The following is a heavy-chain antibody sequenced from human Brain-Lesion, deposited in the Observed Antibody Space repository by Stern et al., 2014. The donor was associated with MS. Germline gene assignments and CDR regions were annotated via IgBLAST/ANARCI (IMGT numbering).Heavy chain of an antibody. V-gene: IGHV3-23*04. CDR3: AKWPHHIAVAGTRYFQH. CDR1: GFSFSTYA. J-gene: IGHJ1*01. Sequence: EVQLVQSGGGLVQPGGSLRLSCAASGFSFSTYAMSWVRQTPGKGLQWVSVINGRGGPTYYADSVKGRFTISRDNSKNPLYLQMDSLRADDTAVYYCAKWPHHIAVAGTRYFQHWGQGTLVTVSS. CDR2: INGRGGPT. D-gene: IGHD6-19*01.